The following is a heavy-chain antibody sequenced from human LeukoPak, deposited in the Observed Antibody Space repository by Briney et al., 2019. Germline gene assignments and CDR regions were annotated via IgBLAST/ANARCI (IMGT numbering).Heavy chain of an antibody. CDR2: INQDGSEI. CDR3: ARDRAYSFDI. Sequence: PGGSLRLSCAASGFTFSNYWMSWVRQAPGKGLEWVANINQDGSEIYYGDSVKGRFTISRDNAKNSLYLQMNNLRVEDTAVYYCARDRAYSFDIWGQGTMITVSS. J-gene: IGHJ3*02. D-gene: IGHD2-21*01. V-gene: IGHV3-7*01. CDR1: GFTFSNYW.